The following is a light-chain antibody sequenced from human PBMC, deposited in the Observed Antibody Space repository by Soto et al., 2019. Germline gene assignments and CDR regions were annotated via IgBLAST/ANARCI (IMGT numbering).Light chain of an antibody. CDR2: AAS. V-gene: IGKV1-39*01. CDR1: QSISSY. CDR3: QQSYSTLLNT. Sequence: DIQMTQAPSSLSASVGDSVTITCRASQSISSYLNWYQKKPGKAPKLLIYAASSLQSEVPSMFSGSGSGTDFTLTISSLQPEDVATYYCQQSYSTLLNTFGQGTKLEI. J-gene: IGKJ2*01.